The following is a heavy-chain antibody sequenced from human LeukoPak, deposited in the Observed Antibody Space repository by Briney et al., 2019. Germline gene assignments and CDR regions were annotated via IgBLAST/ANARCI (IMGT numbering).Heavy chain of an antibody. J-gene: IGHJ5*02. CDR2: ISAYNGNT. Sequence: ASVKVSCKPSGYTFNSYGVSWVRQAPGQGPEWMGWISAYNGNTNYAKKLQGRLTLTTDTSTSTVYMELRSLRSDDTAIYYCASSRGSRGTYDFWSGYDNYFDPWGQGTLVTVSS. CDR3: ASSRGSRGTYDFWSGYDNYFDP. D-gene: IGHD3-3*01. CDR1: GYTFNSYG. V-gene: IGHV1-18*01.